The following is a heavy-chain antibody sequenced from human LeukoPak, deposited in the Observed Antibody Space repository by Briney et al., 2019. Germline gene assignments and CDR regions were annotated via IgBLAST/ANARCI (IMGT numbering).Heavy chain of an antibody. Sequence: PSGTLSLTCTVSGGSISSYYWSWIRQPAGKGPEWIGRIYTSGSTNYNPSLKSRVTMSVDTSKNQFSLKLSSVTAADTAVYYCARDGSGGRTGGSFDYWGQGTLVTVSS. CDR1: GGSISSYY. V-gene: IGHV4-4*07. J-gene: IGHJ4*02. CDR3: ARDGSGGRTGGSFDY. D-gene: IGHD2-15*01. CDR2: IYTSGST.